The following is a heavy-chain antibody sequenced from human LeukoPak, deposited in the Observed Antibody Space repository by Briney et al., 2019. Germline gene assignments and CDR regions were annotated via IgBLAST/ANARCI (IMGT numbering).Heavy chain of an antibody. CDR1: GGAISTADYY. Sequence: PSETLSLTCTVSGGAISTADYYWSWIRQSPGEGLEWIGYIYYRGTTYYYPSLRSRATISLDTSKNEFSLKLSSVTAADTAVYYCARDIIQSGFLDPDYYMDVWGKGTTVTVSS. D-gene: IGHD3/OR15-3a*01. V-gene: IGHV4-30-4*08. J-gene: IGHJ6*03. CDR3: ARDIIQSGFLDPDYYMDV. CDR2: IYYRGTT.